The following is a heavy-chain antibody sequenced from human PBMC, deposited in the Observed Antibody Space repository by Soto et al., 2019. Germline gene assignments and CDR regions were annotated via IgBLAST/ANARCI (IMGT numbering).Heavy chain of an antibody. CDR2: LIENGGST. CDR3: ARTTVTKSRDY. CDR1: ESPFIAKA. Sequence: EVQLLESGGGLVQPGGPLKPSCAPPESPFIAKAWTWVPQAQGRGLEYVPSLIENGGSTYYAASVRGRFTISRDNSKNTLYLQMNSLRVEDTAVYYCARTTVTKSRDYWGQGTLVTVSS. J-gene: IGHJ4*02. D-gene: IGHD4-17*01. V-gene: IGHV3-23*01.